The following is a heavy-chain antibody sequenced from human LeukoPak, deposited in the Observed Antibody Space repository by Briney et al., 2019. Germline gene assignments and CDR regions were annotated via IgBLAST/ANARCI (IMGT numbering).Heavy chain of an antibody. CDR1: GFTFSTYW. CDR3: VGVTTTTLFDC. J-gene: IGHJ4*02. D-gene: IGHD4-17*01. V-gene: IGHV3-74*01. Sequence: GGPLRLSCAASGFTFSTYWMHWVRQEPGKGLVWVSRINSDGSSTICADSVKGRFTISRDNTKNTLYLQMNSLRVEDTAVYYCVGVTTTTLFDCWGQGTLVTVSS. CDR2: INSDGSST.